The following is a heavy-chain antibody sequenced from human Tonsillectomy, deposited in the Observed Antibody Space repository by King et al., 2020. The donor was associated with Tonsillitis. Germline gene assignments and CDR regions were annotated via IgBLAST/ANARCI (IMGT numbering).Heavy chain of an antibody. CDR3: TRRNSGSYYNNAFDI. CDR2: STKKGNNYVT. CDR1: GFIFNGSS. J-gene: IGHJ3*02. V-gene: IGHV3-73*01. D-gene: IGHD1-26*01. Sequence: QLVQSGGGLVQPGGSLKLSCAASGFIFNGSSVHWVRQASGKGLEWVGRSTKKGNNYVTAYGASVEGRMIISRDDSKNTAYLQMNSLNTEDTAVYYCTRRNSGSYYNNAFDIWGQGKMVTVSS.